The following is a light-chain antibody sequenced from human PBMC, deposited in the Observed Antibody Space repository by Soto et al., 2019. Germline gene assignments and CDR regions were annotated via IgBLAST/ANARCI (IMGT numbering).Light chain of an antibody. CDR1: KLGDKY. Sequence: SYELTQPPSVSVSPGQTASITCSGDKLGDKYASWYQQKPGQSPVLVIYQNRKRPSGIPERFSGSNSGNTATLTISGTQAMDEADYYCQAWDNNYGVFGGGTKVTVL. CDR2: QNR. J-gene: IGLJ2*01. V-gene: IGLV3-1*01. CDR3: QAWDNNYGV.